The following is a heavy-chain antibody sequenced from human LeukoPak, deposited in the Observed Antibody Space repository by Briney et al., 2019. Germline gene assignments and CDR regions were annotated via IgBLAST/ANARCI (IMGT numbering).Heavy chain of an antibody. CDR2: IKSDGGLT. CDR1: GFTFSDYW. V-gene: IGHV3-74*01. D-gene: IGHD6-6*01. CDR3: ASLFLCYGCSSSSDSFNI. J-gene: IGHJ3*02. Sequence: GGSLRLSCAASGFTFSDYWMHWVRQAPGKGLVWVSRIKSDGGLTNYADSVKGRFTISRDNTKNTLYLQLNSLRAEDTAVYYCASLFLCYGCSSSSDSFNIWGQGTMVTVSS.